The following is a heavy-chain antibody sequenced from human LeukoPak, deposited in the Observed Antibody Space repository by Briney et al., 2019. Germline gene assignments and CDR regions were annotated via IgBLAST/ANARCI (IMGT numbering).Heavy chain of an antibody. D-gene: IGHD6-19*01. V-gene: IGHV1-18*01. CDR1: GYTFTSYG. CDR2: ISAYNGNT. CDR3: ARDPGIAVAGPSCGDY. Sequence: GASVKVSCKASGYTFTSYGISWVRQAPGQGLEWMGWISAYNGNTNYAQKLQGRVTMTTDTSTSTAYMELRSLRSDDTAVYYCARDPGIAVAGPSCGDYWGQGTLVTVSS. J-gene: IGHJ4*02.